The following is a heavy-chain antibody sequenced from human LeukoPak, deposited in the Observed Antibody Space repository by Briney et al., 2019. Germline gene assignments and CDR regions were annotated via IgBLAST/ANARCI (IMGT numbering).Heavy chain of an antibody. J-gene: IGHJ6*04. D-gene: IGHD3-10*02. CDR2: ISSSSSYI. Sequence: PGGSLRLSCAASGFTFSSYSMNWVRQAPGKGLEWVSSISSSSSYIYYADSVKGRFTISRDNAKNSLYLQMNSLRAEDTAIYYCAELGITMIGGVWGKGTTVTISS. V-gene: IGHV3-21*01. CDR3: AELGITMIGGV. CDR1: GFTFSSYS.